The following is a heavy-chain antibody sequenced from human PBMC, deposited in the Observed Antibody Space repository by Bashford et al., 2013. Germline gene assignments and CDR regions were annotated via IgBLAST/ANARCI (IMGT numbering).Heavy chain of an antibody. V-gene: IGHV4-4*07. CDR3: AREAPNYYYGVDV. CDR1: AGSITSYS. CDR2: IYSSGST. J-gene: IGHJ6*02. Sequence: SSETLSLTCTVSAGSITSYSWSWIRQPAGKGLEWIGRIYSSGSTNYNPSLKSRVTMSVDTSKNQFSLKLNSVTAADTAVYYCAREAPNYYYGVDVWGQGTTVTVSS.